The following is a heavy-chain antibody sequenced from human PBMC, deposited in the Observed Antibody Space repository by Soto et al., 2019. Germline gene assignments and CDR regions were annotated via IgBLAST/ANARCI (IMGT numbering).Heavy chain of an antibody. CDR1: YGSISSYY. J-gene: IGHJ5*02. V-gene: IGHV4-59*01. Sequence: SQTLSLTCTVSYGSISSYYWSWIRQPPGKGLEFIGYIYYSGSTNYNPSLKSRVTISVDTSKNQFSLKLSSVTAADTAVYYCARDPSPGWFDTWGQGTLVTVSS. CDR3: ARDPSPGWFDT. D-gene: IGHD6-6*01. CDR2: IYYSGST.